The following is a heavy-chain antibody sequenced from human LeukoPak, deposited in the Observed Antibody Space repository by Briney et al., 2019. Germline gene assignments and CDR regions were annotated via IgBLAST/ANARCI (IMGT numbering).Heavy chain of an antibody. J-gene: IGHJ4*02. Sequence: PGTSLRLSCAASGFIFSDYGIHWVRQAPGKGLEWVAVIWSDGSNKYYADSVKGRFTISRDNSKNTLYLQMDDLRVEDSAVYYCATHILFWSGLFDSWGQGALVSVSS. V-gene: IGHV3-33*03. CDR2: IWSDGSNK. CDR3: ATHILFWSGLFDS. D-gene: IGHD3-3*01. CDR1: GFIFSDYG.